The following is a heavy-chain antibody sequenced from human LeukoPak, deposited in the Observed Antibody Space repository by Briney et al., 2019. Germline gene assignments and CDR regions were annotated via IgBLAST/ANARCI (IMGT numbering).Heavy chain of an antibody. Sequence: GGSLRLSCAASGFTFDDHGMSWFRQAPGKGLEWVGFIRSKTYGGTTEYAASVKARFTISRDDSKSIAYLQMNSLKTEDTAVYYCARDSGGWYPTVDYWGQGTLVTVSS. D-gene: IGHD6-19*01. CDR3: ARDSGGWYPTVDY. J-gene: IGHJ4*02. CDR2: IRSKTYGGTT. V-gene: IGHV3-49*03. CDR1: GFTFDDHG.